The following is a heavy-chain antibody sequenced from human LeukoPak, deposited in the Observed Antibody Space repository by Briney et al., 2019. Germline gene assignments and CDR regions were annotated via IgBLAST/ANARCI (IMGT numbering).Heavy chain of an antibody. V-gene: IGHV4-39*01. D-gene: IGHD1-26*01. CDR2: IYYSGST. J-gene: IGHJ4*02. CDR1: GGSISSSSYY. Sequence: SGTLSLTCTVSGGSISSSSYYWGWIRQPPGKGLEWIGSIYYSGSTYYNPSLKSRVTISVDTSKNQFSLKLSSVTAADTAVYYCARAARVGAMFDYWGQGTLVTVSS. CDR3: ARAARVGAMFDY.